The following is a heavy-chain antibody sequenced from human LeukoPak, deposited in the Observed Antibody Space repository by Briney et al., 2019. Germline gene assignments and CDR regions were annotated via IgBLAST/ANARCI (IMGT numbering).Heavy chain of an antibody. CDR3: ARARSDIVVVPAALAFDI. CDR1: GGSISSGSYY. J-gene: IGHJ3*02. V-gene: IGHV4-61*02. D-gene: IGHD2-2*01. CDR2: IYTSGST. Sequence: PSETLSLTCTVSGGSISSGSYYWSWIRQPAGKGLEWIERIYTSGSTNYNPSLKSRVTISVDTSKNQFSLKLSSVTAADTAVYYCARARSDIVVVPAALAFDIWGQGTMVTVSS.